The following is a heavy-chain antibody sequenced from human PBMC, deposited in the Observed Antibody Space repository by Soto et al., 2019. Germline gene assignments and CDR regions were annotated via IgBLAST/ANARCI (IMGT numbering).Heavy chain of an antibody. CDR3: VRGANFDQ. CDR2: MNPDRDKR. V-gene: IGHV1-8*01. Sequence: QVQLVQSGAEVKKPGASVRVSCKGSGYVFTRYDVHWVRQATGQGLECMGWMNPDRDKRGYAQKFQGRITMSVDTSTRTVYMELSSLGSEDTAIYYCVRGANFDQWGQGTMVTVSS. CDR1: GYVFTRYD. J-gene: IGHJ4*02.